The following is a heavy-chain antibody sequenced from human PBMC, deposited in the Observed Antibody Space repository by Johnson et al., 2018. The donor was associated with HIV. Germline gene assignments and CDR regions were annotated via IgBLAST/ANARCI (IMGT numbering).Heavy chain of an antibody. Sequence: VQLVESGGGVVQPGRSLRLSCAASGFTFSSYDMHWVRQATGKGLEWVSAIGTAGDTYYPGSVKGRFTISRENAKKSLYLQMNSLRAGDTAVYYCARGERFGGTQEAFDIWGQGTMVTVSS. CDR2: IGTAGDT. CDR3: ARGERFGGTQEAFDI. V-gene: IGHV3-13*01. D-gene: IGHD1-26*01. J-gene: IGHJ3*02. CDR1: GFTFSSYD.